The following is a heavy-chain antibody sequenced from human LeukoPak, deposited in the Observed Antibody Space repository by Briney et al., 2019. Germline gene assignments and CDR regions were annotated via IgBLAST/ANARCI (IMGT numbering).Heavy chain of an antibody. CDR2: ISGSGGST. J-gene: IGHJ6*03. D-gene: IGHD3-10*01. V-gene: IGHV3-23*01. CDR1: GFTFSSYG. Sequence: PGGSLRLSCAASGFTFSSYGMSWVRQAPGKGLEWVSAISGSGGSTYYADSVKGRFTISRDNSKNTLYLQMNSLRAEDTAVYYCAKRKMVRGVALYYYYMDVWGKGTTVTISS. CDR3: AKRKMVRGVALYYYYMDV.